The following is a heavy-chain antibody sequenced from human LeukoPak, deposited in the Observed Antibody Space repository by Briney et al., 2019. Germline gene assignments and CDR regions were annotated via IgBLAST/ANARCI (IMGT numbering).Heavy chain of an antibody. CDR1: GFTFSRYW. D-gene: IGHD6-19*01. V-gene: IGHV3-30-3*01. CDR3: ARVYDRSGWYVDAFDI. CDR2: ISYDGSNK. J-gene: IGHJ3*02. Sequence: GGSLRLSCAASGFTFSRYWMSGVRQAPGKGLEWVAVISYDGSNKYYADSVKGRFTISRDNSKNTLYLQMNSLRAEDTAVYYCARVYDRSGWYVDAFDIWGQGTMVTVSS.